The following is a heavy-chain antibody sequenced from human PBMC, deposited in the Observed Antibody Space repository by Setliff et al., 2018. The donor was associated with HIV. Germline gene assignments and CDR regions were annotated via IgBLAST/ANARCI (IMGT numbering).Heavy chain of an antibody. J-gene: IGHJ5*02. CDR1: GGSFSNYY. D-gene: IGHD2-2*01. CDR3: ARGGTSSNWFGP. Sequence: SSETLSLTCTVYGGSFSNYYTNWIRQPPGKGLEWIGELSPSGTTRPNPSLQSRVIISLDTSKNQFSLKLTSVTAADTAMYYCARGGTSSNWFGPWGQGTLVTVSS. CDR2: LSPSGTT. V-gene: IGHV4-34*01.